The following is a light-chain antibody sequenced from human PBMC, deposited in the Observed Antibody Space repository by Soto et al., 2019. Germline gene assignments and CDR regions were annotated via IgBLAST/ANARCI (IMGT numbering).Light chain of an antibody. V-gene: IGKV1-5*03. CDR2: KAS. Sequence: DLQMTQSPSSLSASVGDRVTITCRASQSISGWLAWYQQKPGKAPNLLIYKASSLERGVPSRFSGSGSGTEFTLTISCLQLDDFATYYCQQYDSYSRFTFGPGTKVDIK. CDR3: QQYDSYSRFT. CDR1: QSISGW. J-gene: IGKJ3*01.